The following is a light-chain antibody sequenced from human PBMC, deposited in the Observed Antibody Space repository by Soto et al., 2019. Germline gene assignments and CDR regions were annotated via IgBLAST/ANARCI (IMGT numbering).Light chain of an antibody. CDR3: QQYNNWPLT. J-gene: IGKJ5*01. Sequence: EIVMTQSPATLSVSPGERATLSCRASQSISSNLAWYQQKPGQAPRLLIYGASTRASGIPARFSGSGSGTEFTLTISSLQSEEFAVYYCQQYNNWPLTFGQGTRGEMK. CDR1: QSISSN. CDR2: GAS. V-gene: IGKV3-15*01.